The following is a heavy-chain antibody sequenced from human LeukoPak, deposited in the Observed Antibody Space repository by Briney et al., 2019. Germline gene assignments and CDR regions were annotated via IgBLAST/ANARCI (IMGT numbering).Heavy chain of an antibody. J-gene: IGHJ3*01. CDR1: GFTFSSYG. CDR2: IWYDGSNK. CDR3: AKDLLSGELGN. Sequence: GGSLRLSCAASGFTFSSYGMHWVRQAPGKGLEWVAVIWYDGSNKYYADSVKGRFTISRDNSKNTLYLQMYSLRAEDTAVYYCAKDLLSGELGNWGQGTMVTVSS. D-gene: IGHD7-27*01. V-gene: IGHV3-33*06.